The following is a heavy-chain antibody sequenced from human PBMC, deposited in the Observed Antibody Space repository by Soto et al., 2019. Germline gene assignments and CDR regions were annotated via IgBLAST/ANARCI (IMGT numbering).Heavy chain of an antibody. CDR3: ARATWLQVWSHAFDI. CDR1: GYSFSDYW. D-gene: IGHD5-18*01. Sequence: PGEPLKISCKGSGYSFSDYWIGWVRQMPGKGLEWMGIIYPDDSDTRYSPSFQGQVTISADKSITTAYLQWSSLKASDTAMYYCARATWLQVWSHAFDIWGQGTMVTVSS. V-gene: IGHV5-51*01. J-gene: IGHJ3*02. CDR2: IYPDDSDT.